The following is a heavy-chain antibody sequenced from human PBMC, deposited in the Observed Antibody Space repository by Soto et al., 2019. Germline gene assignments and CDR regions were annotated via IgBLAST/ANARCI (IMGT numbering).Heavy chain of an antibody. Sequence: SETLSLTCTVSGGSISSGDYYWSWIRQPPGKGLEWIGYIYYSGSTYYNPSLKSRVTISVDTSKNQFSLKLSSVTAADTAVYYCARDGNAYNWFDPWGQGTLVTVSS. CDR3: ARDGNAYNWFDP. J-gene: IGHJ5*02. CDR1: GGSISSGDYY. D-gene: IGHD1-1*01. V-gene: IGHV4-30-4*01. CDR2: IYYSGST.